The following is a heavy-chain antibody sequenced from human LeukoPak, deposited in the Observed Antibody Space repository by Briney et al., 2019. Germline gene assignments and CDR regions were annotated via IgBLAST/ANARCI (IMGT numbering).Heavy chain of an antibody. J-gene: IGHJ5*02. CDR3: ARANMVRGVGSFFDRNWFDP. Sequence: ASVKVSGKASGYTFTSYGISWVRQAPGQGLEGMGWISAYNGNTNYAQKLQGRVTMTTDTYTSTAYMELRSLRSDDTAVYYCARANMVRGVGSFFDRNWFDPWGQGTLVTVSS. CDR2: ISAYNGNT. CDR1: GYTFTSYG. D-gene: IGHD3-10*01. V-gene: IGHV1-18*04.